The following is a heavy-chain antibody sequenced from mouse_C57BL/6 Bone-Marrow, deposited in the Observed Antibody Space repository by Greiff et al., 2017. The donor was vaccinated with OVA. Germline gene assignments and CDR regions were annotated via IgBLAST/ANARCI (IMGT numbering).Heavy chain of an antibody. J-gene: IGHJ1*03. CDR3: ARQEVPYWYFDV. CDR1: AVDFSRYW. Sequence: PAAAVDFSRYWMSWVRRAPGKGLEWIGEINSDSSTINYAPSLKDKFIISRDNAKNTLYLPMSKVRSEYTALDYCARQEVPYWYFDVWGTGTTVTVSS. CDR2: INSDSSTI. V-gene: IGHV4-1*01.